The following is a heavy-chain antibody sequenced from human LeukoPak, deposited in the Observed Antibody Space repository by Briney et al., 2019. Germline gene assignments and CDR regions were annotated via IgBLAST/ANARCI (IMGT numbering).Heavy chain of an antibody. V-gene: IGHV3-30-3*01. J-gene: IGHJ3*02. CDR1: GFTFSSYA. D-gene: IGHD3-22*01. CDR2: ISYDGSNK. Sequence: GRSLRLSCAASGFTFSSYAMHWVRQAPGKGLEWVAVISYDGSNKYYADSVKGRFTISRDNSKNTLYLQMNSLRAEDTAVYYCARYQSSFFGSGYTGDAFDIWGQGTMVTVSS. CDR3: ARYQSSFFGSGYTGDAFDI.